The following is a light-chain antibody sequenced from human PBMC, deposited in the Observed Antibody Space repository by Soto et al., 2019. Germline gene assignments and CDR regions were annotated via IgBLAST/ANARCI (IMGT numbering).Light chain of an antibody. J-gene: IGLJ1*01. CDR1: SSDVGGYNY. V-gene: IGLV2-14*01. Sequence: QSALTQPPSASGSPGQSITISCTGTSSDVGGYNYVSWYQQHPGKAPKLMIYEVSNRPSGVSNRFSGSKSGNTASLTIAGLQAEDESDYYGSSYTSISTPTYVFGTGTKVTVL. CDR2: EVS. CDR3: SSYTSISTPTYV.